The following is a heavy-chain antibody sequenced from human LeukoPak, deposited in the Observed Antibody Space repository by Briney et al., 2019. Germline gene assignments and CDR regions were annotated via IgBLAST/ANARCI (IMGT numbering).Heavy chain of an antibody. CDR1: GGSISSYY. CDR2: IYYSGST. Sequence: SETLSLTCTVSGGSISSYYWSWLRQPPGKGLEWIGYIYYSGSTNYNPSLKSRVTISVDASKNQFSLKLSSVTAADTAVYYCARGDYYDSSAPQAFDIWGQGTMVTVSS. CDR3: ARGDYYDSSAPQAFDI. D-gene: IGHD3-22*01. J-gene: IGHJ3*02. V-gene: IGHV4-59*12.